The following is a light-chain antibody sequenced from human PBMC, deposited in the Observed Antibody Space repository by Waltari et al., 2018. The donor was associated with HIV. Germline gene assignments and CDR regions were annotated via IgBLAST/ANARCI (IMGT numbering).Light chain of an antibody. CDR3: QVWDSDSRTVV. CDR1: QIEAHS. V-gene: IGLV3-21*04. Sequence: YVLTQSPSVSVDSGPTALISCGGPQIEAHSVYWYRQRSGQAPLLVIQYDIERPSGIPDRISASKSKTTATLTITRVEAGDEADYFCQVWDSDSRTVVFGGGTRLTVL. J-gene: IGLJ2*01. CDR2: YDI.